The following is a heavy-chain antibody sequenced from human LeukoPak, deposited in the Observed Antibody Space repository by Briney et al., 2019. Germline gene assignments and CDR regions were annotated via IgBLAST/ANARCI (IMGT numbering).Heavy chain of an antibody. J-gene: IGHJ3*02. Sequence: SGGTLRLSCAASGFTFSSYAMSWVRQAPGKGLECVSDISGSGGSTYYPDSVKGRFTISRDNSKNRLYLQMNSLRAEDTAVYYCAKASGTMVRGVIIDDAFDIWGQGTMVTVSS. CDR3: AKASGTMVRGVIIDDAFDI. D-gene: IGHD3-10*01. V-gene: IGHV3-23*01. CDR2: ISGSGGST. CDR1: GFTFSSYA.